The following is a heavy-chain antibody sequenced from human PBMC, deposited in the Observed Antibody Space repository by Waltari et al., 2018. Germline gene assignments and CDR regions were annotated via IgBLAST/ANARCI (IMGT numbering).Heavy chain of an antibody. Sequence: EVQLVESGGGLMQPGGSLILPCSASGFTVSNNYMSWVRQAPGKGLEWVSVIYSGGTTHYADSVKGRFTISRDNSKNTLYLQMNSLRAEDTAVYYCARGAPRDWGQGTLVTVSS. J-gene: IGHJ4*02. V-gene: IGHV3-53*01. CDR3: ARGAPRD. CDR2: IYSGGTT. CDR1: GFTVSNNY.